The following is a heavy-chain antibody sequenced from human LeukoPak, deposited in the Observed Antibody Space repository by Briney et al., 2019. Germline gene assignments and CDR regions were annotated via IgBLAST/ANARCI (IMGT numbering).Heavy chain of an antibody. CDR2: IDPSDSYI. D-gene: IGHD1-1*01. V-gene: IGHV5-10-1*01. Sequence: GESLKISCKGSGYSFTSYWISWVRQMPGKGLEWMGRIDPSDSYIKYSPSFQGHVTISVDKSISTAYLQWSSLKASDTAMYYCAIQTTDSEFDYWGQGTLVTVSS. J-gene: IGHJ4*02. CDR3: AIQTTDSEFDY. CDR1: GYSFTSYW.